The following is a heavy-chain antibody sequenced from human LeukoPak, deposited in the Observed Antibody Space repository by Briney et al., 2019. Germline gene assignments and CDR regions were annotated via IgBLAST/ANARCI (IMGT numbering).Heavy chain of an antibody. Sequence: GGSLRLSCAASGFTFSSYAMSWVRQAPGKGLEWVTAISGSGGNTYYADSVKGRFTISRDNSKNTLYLQMNSLRAEDTAVYYCAKDEGYSGSYYDFDYWGQGTLVTVSS. CDR2: ISGSGGNT. J-gene: IGHJ4*02. V-gene: IGHV3-23*01. D-gene: IGHD1-26*01. CDR3: AKDEGYSGSYYDFDY. CDR1: GFTFSSYA.